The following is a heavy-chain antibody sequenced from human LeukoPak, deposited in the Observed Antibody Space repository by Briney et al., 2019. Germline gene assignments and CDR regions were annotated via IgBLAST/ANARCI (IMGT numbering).Heavy chain of an antibody. D-gene: IGHD3-3*01. CDR1: GGSISSYY. CDR3: ARYYDFWSGYYFDY. J-gene: IGHJ4*02. V-gene: IGHV4-59*01. Sequence: SETLSLACTVSGGSISSYYWSWIRQPPGKGLEWIGYIYYSGSTNYNPSLKSRVTISVDTSKNQFSLKLSSLTAADTAVYYCARYYDFWSGYYFDYWGQGTLVTVSS. CDR2: IYYSGST.